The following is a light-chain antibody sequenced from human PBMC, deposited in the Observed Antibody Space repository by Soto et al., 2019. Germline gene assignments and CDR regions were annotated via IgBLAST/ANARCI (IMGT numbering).Light chain of an antibody. CDR3: QHYGSSVT. CDR1: ESVSSHY. Sequence: EIVMTQSPGTVSFSPGERATLSFRASESVSSHYIGWYQQRRGQAPRLLIYGTGNRAPGIPDRFSGDGAGTDFTLTITRLEPEDFAVYYCQHYGSSVTFGGGTKVDIK. CDR2: GTG. V-gene: IGKV3-20*01. J-gene: IGKJ4*01.